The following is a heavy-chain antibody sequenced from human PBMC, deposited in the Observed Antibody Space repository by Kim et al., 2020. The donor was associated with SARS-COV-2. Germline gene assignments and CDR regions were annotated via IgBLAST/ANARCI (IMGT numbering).Heavy chain of an antibody. J-gene: IGHJ3*02. CDR1: GFTFSSYG. CDR2: ISYDGSNK. Sequence: GGSLRLSCAASGFTFSSYGMHWVRQAPGKGLEWVAVISYDGSNKYYADSVKGRFTISRDNSKNTLYLQMNSLRAEDTAVYYCARGEEVITMVRGVIIPGAYDAFDIWGQGTMVTVSS. CDR3: ARGEEVITMVRGVIIPGAYDAFDI. D-gene: IGHD3-10*01. V-gene: IGHV3-33*05.